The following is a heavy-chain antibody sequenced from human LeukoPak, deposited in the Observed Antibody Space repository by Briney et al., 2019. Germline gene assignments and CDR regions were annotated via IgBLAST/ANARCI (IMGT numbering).Heavy chain of an antibody. D-gene: IGHD2-15*01. CDR3: ARDLYCSGGSCYRRFDY. V-gene: IGHV1-69*06. CDR1: GGTFSSYA. CDR2: IIPIFGTA. J-gene: IGHJ4*02. Sequence: SVKVSCKASGGTFSSYAISWVRQAPGQGLEWMGGIIPIFGTANYAQKFQGRVTITADKSTSTAYMELSSLRSEDTAVYYCARDLYCSGGSCYRRFDYWGQGTLVTVSS.